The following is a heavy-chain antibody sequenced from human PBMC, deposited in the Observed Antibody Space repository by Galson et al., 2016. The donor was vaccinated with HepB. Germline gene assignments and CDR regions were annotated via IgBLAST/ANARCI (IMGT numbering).Heavy chain of an antibody. V-gene: IGHV3-48*01. CDR1: GFNSRTYW. D-gene: IGHD2-2*01. CDR3: ARDAMPISGSSTSCQYYGMDV. Sequence: SLRLSCAASGFNSRTYWMYWIRQAPGKGLVWVSYISSSSSAIHYAGSVKGRFTISRDNAKNSLYLQMNSLSAEDTAVYYCARDAMPISGSSTSCQYYGMDVWGQGTTVTVSS. CDR2: ISSSSSAI. J-gene: IGHJ6*02.